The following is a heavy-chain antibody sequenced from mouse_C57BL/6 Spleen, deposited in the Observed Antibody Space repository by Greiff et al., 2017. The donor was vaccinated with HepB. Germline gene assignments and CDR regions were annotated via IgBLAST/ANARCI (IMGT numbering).Heavy chain of an antibody. V-gene: IGHV1-81*01. J-gene: IGHJ1*03. CDR3: AREGDYGSSYGYWYFDV. CDR2: IYPRSGNT. D-gene: IGHD1-1*01. CDR1: GYTFTSYG. Sequence: VQLQQSGAELARPGASVKLSCKASGYTFTSYGISWVKQRTGQGLEWIGEIYPRSGNTYYNEKFKGKATLTADKSSSTAYMELRSLTSEDSAVYFCAREGDYGSSYGYWYFDVWGTGTTVTVSS.